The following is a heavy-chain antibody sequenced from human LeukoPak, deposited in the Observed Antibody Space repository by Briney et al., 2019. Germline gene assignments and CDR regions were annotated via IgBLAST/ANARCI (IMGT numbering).Heavy chain of an antibody. D-gene: IGHD2-2*01. CDR1: GFTFTKYW. CDR3: ARGLDCRSTSCYLDN. J-gene: IGHJ4*02. CDR2: IKQDGSEK. V-gene: IGHV3-7*01. Sequence: PGGSLRLSCAASGFTFTKYWMTWVRQAPGKGLEWVANIKQDGSEKFYVDSVKGRFTISRGNAKNSLDLQINSLGAEDTAVYYCARGLDCRSTSCYLDNWGQGTLVTVSS.